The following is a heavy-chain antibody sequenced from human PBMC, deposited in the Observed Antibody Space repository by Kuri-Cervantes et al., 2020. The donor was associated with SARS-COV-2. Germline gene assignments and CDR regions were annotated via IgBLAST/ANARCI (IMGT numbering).Heavy chain of an antibody. CDR2: ISGSGGST. V-gene: IGHV3-23*01. J-gene: IGHJ4*02. CDR1: GFTFSSYA. D-gene: IGHD3-10*01. Sequence: GGSLRLSCAASGFTFSSYAMSWVRQAPGKGLEWVSAISGSGGSTYYADSVKGRFTISRGNSKNTLYLQMNSLRAEDTAVYYCAKDPGFRELLYYFDYWGQGTLVTVSS. CDR3: AKDPGFRELLYYFDY.